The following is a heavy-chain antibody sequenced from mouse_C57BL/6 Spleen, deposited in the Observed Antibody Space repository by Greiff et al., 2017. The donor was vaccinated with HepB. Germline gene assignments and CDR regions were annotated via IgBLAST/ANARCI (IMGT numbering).Heavy chain of an antibody. CDR1: GYTFTSYW. D-gene: IGHD2-1*01. V-gene: IGHV1-59*01. Sequence: VQLQQPGAELVRPGTSVKLSCKASGYTFTSYWMHWVKQRPGQGLEWIGVIDPSDSYTNYNQKFKGKATLTVDTSSSTAYMQLSSLTSEDSAVYYCASYGNYEGYWGKGTTLTVSS. CDR3: ASYGNYEGY. J-gene: IGHJ2*01. CDR2: IDPSDSYT.